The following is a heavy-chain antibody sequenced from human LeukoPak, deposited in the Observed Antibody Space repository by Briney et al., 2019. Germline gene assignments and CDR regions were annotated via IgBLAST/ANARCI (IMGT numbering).Heavy chain of an antibody. V-gene: IGHV4-30-4*01. D-gene: IGHD6-19*01. Sequence: SETLTLTCNVSGGSISSGDYFWNWIRQPPGKGLEWIGYIYYSGTTFYNPSLKSRVSKSVDTSKNQFSLKLSSVTAADTAVYYCARSIGDSSGWYDFWYFDLWGRGTLVTVSS. CDR3: ARSIGDSSGWYDFWYFDL. CDR1: GGSISSGDYF. J-gene: IGHJ2*01. CDR2: IYYSGTT.